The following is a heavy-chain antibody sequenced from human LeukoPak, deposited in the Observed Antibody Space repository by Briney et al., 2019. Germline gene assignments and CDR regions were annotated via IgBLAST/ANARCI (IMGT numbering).Heavy chain of an antibody. D-gene: IGHD3-22*01. Sequence: SETLSLTCTVSGGSINSYYWTWIRQPPGKGLEWIGNIYNSGNTNYNPSLKSRVTISVDTSKNQFSLRLSSVTAADTAVYYCARVTGYMIEDYFDYWGQGTLVTVSS. V-gene: IGHV4-59*01. CDR2: IYNSGNT. CDR3: ARVTGYMIEDYFDY. CDR1: GGSINSYY. J-gene: IGHJ4*02.